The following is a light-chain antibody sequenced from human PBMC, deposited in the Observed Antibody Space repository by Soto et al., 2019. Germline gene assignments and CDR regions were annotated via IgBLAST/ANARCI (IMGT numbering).Light chain of an antibody. CDR3: QQTYTTPRT. CDR2: ATS. CDR1: QTVSTY. Sequence: DTQMTQSPSSLSASVGDRISITCRASQTVSTYLNWYQQKAGQAPILLISATSTLQSGVPSRFSGSGSGTEFTLTITSLQPEDFATYYCQQTYTTPRTFGQGTKVAFK. V-gene: IGKV1-39*01. J-gene: IGKJ1*01.